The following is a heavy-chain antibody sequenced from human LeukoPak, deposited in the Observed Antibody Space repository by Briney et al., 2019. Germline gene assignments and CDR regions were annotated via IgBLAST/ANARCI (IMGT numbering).Heavy chain of an antibody. Sequence: PGGSLRLSCAGSGFIFNNYAMHWVRQAPGKGLEWVSGISWNSGSIGYADSVKGRFTISRDNAKNSLYPQMNSLRAEDTALYYCAKDWSYVGTYYFDYWGQGTLVTVSS. V-gene: IGHV3-9*01. CDR3: AKDWSYVGTYYFDY. J-gene: IGHJ4*02. CDR2: ISWNSGSI. D-gene: IGHD7-27*01. CDR1: GFIFNNYA.